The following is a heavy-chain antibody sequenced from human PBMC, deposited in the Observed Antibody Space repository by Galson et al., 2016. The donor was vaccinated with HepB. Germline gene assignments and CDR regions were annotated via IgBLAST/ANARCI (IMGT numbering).Heavy chain of an antibody. CDR2: INIDGSAT. V-gene: IGHV3-74*01. CDR3: AREAITVVGGVITPRFDS. J-gene: IGHJ5*01. CDR1: GFTFSTYW. Sequence: SLRLSCAASGFTFSTYWMHWLRHVPGKGLVWVARINIDGSATNYADSVKGRFTVSRDNAQNTLFLKMDSLRDDDTAVYYCAREAITVVGGVITPRFDSWGQGTLVTVSS. D-gene: IGHD3-10*01.